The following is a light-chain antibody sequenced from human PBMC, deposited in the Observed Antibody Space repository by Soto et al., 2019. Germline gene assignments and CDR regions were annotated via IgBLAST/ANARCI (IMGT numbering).Light chain of an antibody. CDR2: GAS. CDR1: QSVSSSY. V-gene: IGKV3-20*01. Sequence: EMVLTQSPGTLSLSPGERATLSCRASQSVSSSYLAWYQQKPGQAPRLLIYGASSRATGIPDRFSGSRSGTDFTLTISRLEPEDFAVYYCEQYGSSLFTFGGWTKGEIK. CDR3: EQYGSSLFT. J-gene: IGKJ4*01.